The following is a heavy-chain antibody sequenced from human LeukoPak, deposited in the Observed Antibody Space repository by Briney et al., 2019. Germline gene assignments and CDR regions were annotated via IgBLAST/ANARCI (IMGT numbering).Heavy chain of an antibody. CDR3: ARGLAVTTGEWLVDY. CDR1: GYTFTGYY. CDR2: INPNSGGT. J-gene: IGHJ4*02. D-gene: IGHD4-17*01. V-gene: IGHV1-2*02. Sequence: GASVKVSCKASGYTFTGYYMHWVRQAPGQGLEWMGWINPNSGGTNYAQKLQGRVTMTTDTSTSTAYMELRSLRSDDTAVYYCARGLAVTTGEWLVDYWGQGTLVTVSS.